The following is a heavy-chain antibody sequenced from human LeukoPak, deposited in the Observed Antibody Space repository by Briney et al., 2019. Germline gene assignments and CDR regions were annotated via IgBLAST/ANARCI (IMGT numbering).Heavy chain of an antibody. Sequence: PGGSLRLSCAASGFTFSSYWVNWVCQAPGKGLEWVANIKQDGSDKYYVDSVKGRFTISRDNAQNSLYLQMNSLRAEDTAVYYCARRVEEWQLDYWGQGTLVTVSS. CDR3: ARRVEEWQLDY. CDR1: GFTFSSYW. D-gene: IGHD3-3*01. CDR2: IKQDGSDK. J-gene: IGHJ4*02. V-gene: IGHV3-7*01.